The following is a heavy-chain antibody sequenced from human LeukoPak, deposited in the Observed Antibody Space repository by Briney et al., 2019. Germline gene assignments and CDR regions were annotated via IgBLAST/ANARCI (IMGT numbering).Heavy chain of an antibody. V-gene: IGHV3-23*01. D-gene: IGHD2-21*02. J-gene: IGHJ4*02. Sequence: GGSLRLSCAASGFTFSSYAMSWVRQAPGKGLEWVSAISGSGGRTYYADSVKGRFTISRDNAKNSLYLQMNSLRAEDTAVYYCAGGYCGGDCYSGYYFDYWGQGTLVTVSS. CDR1: GFTFSSYA. CDR2: ISGSGGRT. CDR3: AGGYCGGDCYSGYYFDY.